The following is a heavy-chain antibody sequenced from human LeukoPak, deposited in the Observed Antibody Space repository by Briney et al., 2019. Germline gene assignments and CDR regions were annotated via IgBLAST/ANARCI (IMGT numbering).Heavy chain of an antibody. D-gene: IGHD3-3*01. Sequence: GGSLRLSCAASGFTFSDYYMSWIRQAPGKGLEWVSYISSSGSTIYYADSVKGRFTISRDNAKNSLYLQMNSLRAEDTAVYYCARTNTYYDFWSGSPYYYYYMDVWGKGTTVTVSS. CDR2: ISSSGSTI. CDR1: GFTFSDYY. CDR3: ARTNTYYDFWSGSPYYYYYMDV. V-gene: IGHV3-11*04. J-gene: IGHJ6*03.